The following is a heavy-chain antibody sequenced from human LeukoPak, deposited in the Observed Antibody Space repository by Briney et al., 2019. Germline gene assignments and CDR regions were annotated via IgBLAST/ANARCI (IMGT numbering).Heavy chain of an antibody. D-gene: IGHD5-12*01. Sequence: SETLSLTCTVSGESISGFYWTWIRQPPGKGLEWIGYIYYSGSTNYNPSLKSRVTISVDTSKNQFSLKLSSVTAADTAVYYCARLYSGYDLSFDYWGQGTLVTVSS. CDR2: IYYSGST. CDR3: ARLYSGYDLSFDY. J-gene: IGHJ4*02. V-gene: IGHV4-59*08. CDR1: GESISGFY.